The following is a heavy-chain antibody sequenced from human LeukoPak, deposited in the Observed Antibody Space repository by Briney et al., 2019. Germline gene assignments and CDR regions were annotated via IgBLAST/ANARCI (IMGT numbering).Heavy chain of an antibody. CDR1: GGSISGYS. V-gene: IGHV4-59*12. J-gene: IGHJ4*02. Sequence: NPSETLSLTCTVSGGSISGYSWSWIRQPPGKGLEWIGYIYYSGSTYYNPSLKSRVTISVDTSKNQFSLKLSSVTAADTAVYYCARRPLYYFDYWGQGTLVTVSS. CDR3: ARRPLYYFDY. CDR2: IYYSGST.